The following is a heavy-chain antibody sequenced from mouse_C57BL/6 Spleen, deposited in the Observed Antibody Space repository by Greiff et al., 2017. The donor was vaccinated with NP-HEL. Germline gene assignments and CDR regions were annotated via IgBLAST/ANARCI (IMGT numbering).Heavy chain of an antibody. CDR3: ARDLDSNFYAMDY. Sequence: EVQLQQSGPGLVKPSQSLSLTCSVTGYSITSGYYWNWIRQFPGNKLEWMGYISYDGSNNYNPSLKNRISITRDTSKNQFFLKLNSVTTEDTATYYCARDLDSNFYAMDYWGQGTSVTVSS. J-gene: IGHJ4*01. CDR2: ISYDGSN. D-gene: IGHD2-5*01. CDR1: GYSITSGYY. V-gene: IGHV3-6*01.